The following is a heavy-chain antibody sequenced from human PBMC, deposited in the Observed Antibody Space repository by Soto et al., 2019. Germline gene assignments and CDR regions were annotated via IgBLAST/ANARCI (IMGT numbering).Heavy chain of an antibody. Sequence: QVQLQESGPGLVKPSGTLSLTCAVSSGSISSSNWWSWVRRPPGKGLEWIGEIYHSGSTNYNPSLKSRVTISVDKSKNQFSLKLSSVTAADTAVYYCARAYRFLEWLGYFDLWGRGTLVTVSS. D-gene: IGHD3-3*01. V-gene: IGHV4-4*02. CDR3: ARAYRFLEWLGYFDL. CDR1: SGSISSSNW. J-gene: IGHJ2*01. CDR2: IYHSGST.